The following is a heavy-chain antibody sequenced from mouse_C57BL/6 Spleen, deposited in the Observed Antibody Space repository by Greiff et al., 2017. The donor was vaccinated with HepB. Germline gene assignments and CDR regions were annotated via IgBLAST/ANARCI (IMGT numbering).Heavy chain of an antibody. V-gene: IGHV1-42*01. CDR2: INPSTGGT. Sequence: VQLKESGPEVVKPGASVKISCKASGYSFTGYYMNWVKQSPEKSLEWIGEINPSTGGTTYNQKFKAKATLTVDKSSSTAYMQLKSLTSEDSAVYYCASTVVARSYWYFDVWGTGTTVTVSS. CDR3: ASTVVARSYWYFDV. J-gene: IGHJ1*03. CDR1: GYSFTGYY. D-gene: IGHD1-1*01.